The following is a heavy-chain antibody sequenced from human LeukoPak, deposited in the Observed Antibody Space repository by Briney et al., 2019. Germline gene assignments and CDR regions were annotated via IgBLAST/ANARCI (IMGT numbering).Heavy chain of an antibody. D-gene: IGHD3-9*01. CDR2: IIPIFGTA. Sequence: ASVKVPCKASGGTFSSYAISWVRQAPGQGLEWMGGIIPIFGTANYAQKFQGRVTITADESTSTAYMELSSLRSEDTAVYYCASGDILTGYYPPTPYNWFDPWGQGTLVTVSS. CDR1: GGTFSSYA. CDR3: ASGDILTGYYPPTPYNWFDP. J-gene: IGHJ5*02. V-gene: IGHV1-69*13.